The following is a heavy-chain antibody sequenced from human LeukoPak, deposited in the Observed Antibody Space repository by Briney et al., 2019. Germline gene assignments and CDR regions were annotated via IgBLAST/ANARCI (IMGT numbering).Heavy chain of an antibody. CDR1: GFSLSNARMG. Sequence: SGPTLVNPPETLTLTCPVSGFSLSNARMGVSWIRQPPGKALEWLAHIFSNDEKSYSTSLKSRLTISKDTSKSQVVLTMTNMDPVDTATYYCARIKVVYDSSGYFGYYFDYWGQGTLVTASS. J-gene: IGHJ4*02. V-gene: IGHV2-26*01. D-gene: IGHD3-22*01. CDR2: IFSNDEK. CDR3: ARIKVVYDSSGYFGYYFDY.